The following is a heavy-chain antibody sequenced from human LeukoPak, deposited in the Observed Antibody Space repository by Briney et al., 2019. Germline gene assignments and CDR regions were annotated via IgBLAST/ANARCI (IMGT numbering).Heavy chain of an antibody. D-gene: IGHD3-22*01. CDR1: GFTFSSYA. CDR3: AKDDSSGYTDY. Sequence: GGSLRLSCAASGFTFSSYAMSWVRQAPGKGLEWVSTVSDSGGGTFYADSVKGRFTISRDNSKNTLYLQMNSLRAEDTAIYYCAKDDSSGYTDYWGQGALVTVSS. V-gene: IGHV3-23*01. CDR2: VSDSGGGT. J-gene: IGHJ4*02.